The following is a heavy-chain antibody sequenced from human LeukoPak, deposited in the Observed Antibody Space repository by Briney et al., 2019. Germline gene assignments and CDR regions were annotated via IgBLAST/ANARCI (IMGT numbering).Heavy chain of an antibody. Sequence: PSETLSLTCTVSGGSISSYYWSWIRQPPGKGLEWIGSIYYSGSTYYNPSLKSRVTISVDTSKNQFSLKLSSVTAADTAVYYCARSFGYSYDHDAFDIWGQGTMVTVSS. CDR2: IYYSGST. V-gene: IGHV4-39*01. CDR1: GGSISSYY. CDR3: ARSFGYSYDHDAFDI. D-gene: IGHD5-18*01. J-gene: IGHJ3*02.